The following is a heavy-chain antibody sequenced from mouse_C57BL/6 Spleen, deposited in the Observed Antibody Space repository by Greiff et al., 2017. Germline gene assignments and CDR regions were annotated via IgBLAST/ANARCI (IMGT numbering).Heavy chain of an antibody. J-gene: IGHJ4*01. Sequence: EVQLQQSGPELVKPGASVKIPCKASGYTFTDYNMDWVKQSHGKSLEWIGDINPNNGGTIYNQKFKGKATLTVDKSSSTAYMELRSLTSDDTAVYYSARGTGPYYYAIDYWGQGTSVTVSS. CDR3: ARGTGPYYYAIDY. CDR2: INPNNGGT. D-gene: IGHD4-1*01. CDR1: GYTFTDYN. V-gene: IGHV1-18*01.